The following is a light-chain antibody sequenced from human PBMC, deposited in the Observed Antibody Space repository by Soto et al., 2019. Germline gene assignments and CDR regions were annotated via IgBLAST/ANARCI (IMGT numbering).Light chain of an antibody. CDR2: DAS. V-gene: IGKV1-39*01. Sequence: DIQMTQSPSSLSASVGNRVTITCRARQSISTYLNWYQKKPGKAPNLLIYDASRLQSGVPSRFSGSGGGTDFTLSSSSVQPEDFATYVCQHSYMDPITFGQGTQLE. CDR1: QSISTY. CDR3: QHSYMDPIT. J-gene: IGKJ5*01.